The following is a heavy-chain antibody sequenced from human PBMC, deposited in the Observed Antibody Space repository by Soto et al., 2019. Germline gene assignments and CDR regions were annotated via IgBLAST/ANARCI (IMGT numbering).Heavy chain of an antibody. J-gene: IGHJ4*02. CDR1: GFTFNNYW. D-gene: IGHD3-16*01. Sequence: PGGSLRLSCAASGFTFNNYWMYWVRQAPQKGLVWVSRISSDGGNTNYADSVKGRFTISRDNAKNTLYLQMNDLRVEDTAVYYCVTGGFTGYWGPGTLVTVSS. V-gene: IGHV3-74*01. CDR3: VTGGFTGY. CDR2: ISSDGGNT.